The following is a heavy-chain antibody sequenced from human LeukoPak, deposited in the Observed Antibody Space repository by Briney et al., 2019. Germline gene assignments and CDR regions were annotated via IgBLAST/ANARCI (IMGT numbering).Heavy chain of an antibody. J-gene: IGHJ2*01. Sequence: RPSETLSLTCTVSGASISSYYWSWTRPPPGKGLEWSGYIYYSGSTNYNTSLMSRVTISVDTSKNQFSLKLSSVTAADTAVYYCARVAAAYDWYFDLWGRGTLVTVSS. CDR1: GASISSYY. D-gene: IGHD6-13*01. V-gene: IGHV4-59*01. CDR2: IYYSGST. CDR3: ARVAAAYDWYFDL.